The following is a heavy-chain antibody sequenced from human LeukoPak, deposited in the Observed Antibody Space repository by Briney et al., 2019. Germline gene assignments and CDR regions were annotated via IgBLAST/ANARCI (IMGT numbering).Heavy chain of an antibody. Sequence: GGSLRLSCVVSGFTFSSYAMHWVRQAPGKGLEYVSSISSNGGSTYYANSVKGRFTISRDNSKNTLYLQMGSLRSDDTAVYYCARGLAAPKGLGIEYWGQGTLVTVSS. V-gene: IGHV3-64*01. CDR2: ISSNGGST. D-gene: IGHD3-16*01. J-gene: IGHJ4*02. CDR1: GFTFSSYA. CDR3: ARGLAAPKGLGIEY.